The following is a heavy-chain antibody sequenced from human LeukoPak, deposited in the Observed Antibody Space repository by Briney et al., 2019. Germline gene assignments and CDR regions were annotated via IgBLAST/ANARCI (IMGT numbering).Heavy chain of an antibody. V-gene: IGHV7-4-1*02. J-gene: IGHJ4*02. CDR3: AREGDNWSGSDYVWGSYRYWFDY. CDR2: INTNTGNP. D-gene: IGHD3-16*02. Sequence: ASVKVSCKASGYTFTSYAMNWVRQAPGQGLEWMGWINTNTGNPTYAQGFTGRFVFSLDTSVSTAYLQISSLKAEDTAVYYCAREGDNWSGSDYVWGSYRYWFDYWGQGTLVTVSS. CDR1: GYTFTSYA.